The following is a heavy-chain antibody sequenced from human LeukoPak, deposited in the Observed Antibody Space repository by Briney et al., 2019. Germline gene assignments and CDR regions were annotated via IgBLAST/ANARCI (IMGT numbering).Heavy chain of an antibody. CDR1: GYTFTSYG. CDR2: ISAYNGNT. V-gene: IGHV1-18*01. CDR3: AKGGYSYGSADFGY. D-gene: IGHD5-18*01. Sequence: ASVKVSCKASGYTFTSYGISWVRQAPGQGLEWMGWISAYNGNTNYAQKLQGRVTMTTDTSTSTAYMELRSLRSEDTAVYYCAKGGYSYGSADFGYWGQGTLVTVSS. J-gene: IGHJ4*02.